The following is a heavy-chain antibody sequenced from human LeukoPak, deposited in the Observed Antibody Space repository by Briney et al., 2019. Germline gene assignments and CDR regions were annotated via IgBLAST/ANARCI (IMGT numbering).Heavy chain of an antibody. V-gene: IGHV4-59*04. CDR1: GGSISSYY. CDR2: IYYSGNT. J-gene: IGHJ4*02. CDR3: ARDLYGGSDSSGYFYPFDY. D-gene: IGHD3-22*01. Sequence: SETLSLTCTVSGGSISSYYWSWIRQPPGKGLEWIGSIYYSGNTYYNASLKSQVSISIDTSKNQFSLRLTSVTAADTAVYYCARDLYGGSDSSGYFYPFDYWGQGTLVTVSS.